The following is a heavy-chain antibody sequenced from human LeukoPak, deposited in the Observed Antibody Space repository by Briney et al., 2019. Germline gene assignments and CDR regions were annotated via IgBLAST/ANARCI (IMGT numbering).Heavy chain of an antibody. V-gene: IGHV1-2*02. CDR2: INPNSGAT. Sequence: ASLKVSCKTSGYTFTGYYIQWVRQAPGQGLEWMGLINPNSGATIYSKKFQGRVTMSRDTSISTAYMELYRLRTDDTAVYFCARDRLGLSSPGYYYYGMDVWGQGTTVTVSS. CDR1: GYTFTGYY. J-gene: IGHJ6*02. CDR3: ARDRLGLSSPGYYYYGMDV. D-gene: IGHD6-13*01.